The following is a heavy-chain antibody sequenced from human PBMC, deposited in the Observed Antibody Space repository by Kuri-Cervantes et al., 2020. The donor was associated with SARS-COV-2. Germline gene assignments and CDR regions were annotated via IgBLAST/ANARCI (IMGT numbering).Heavy chain of an antibody. CDR1: GFTFSSYA. CDR3: ARALLGYCSSTSCYFHYFDY. J-gene: IGHJ4*02. V-gene: IGHV3-30-3*01. Sequence: LSLTCAASGFTFSSYAMHWVRQAPGKGLEWVAVISYDGSNKYYADSVKGRFTISRDNAKNSLYLQMNSLRAEDTAVYYCARALLGYCSSTSCYFHYFDYWGQGTLVTVSS. CDR2: ISYDGSNK. D-gene: IGHD2-2*01.